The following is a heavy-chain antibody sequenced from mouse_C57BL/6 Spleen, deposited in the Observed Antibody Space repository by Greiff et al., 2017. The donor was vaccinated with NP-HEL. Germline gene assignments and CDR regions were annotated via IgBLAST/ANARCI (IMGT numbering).Heavy chain of an antibody. Sequence: QVQLQQPGAELVRPGTSVKLSCKASGYTFTSYWMHWVKQRPGQGLEWIGVIDPSDSDTTYNQKFKGKATLTVDTSSSTAYMQLRSLTSEESAVDYCAREQDYGTPFAYWGQGTMVTVSA. V-gene: IGHV1-59*01. CDR3: AREQDYGTPFAY. CDR2: IDPSDSDT. CDR1: GYTFTSYW. J-gene: IGHJ3*01. D-gene: IGHD1-1*01.